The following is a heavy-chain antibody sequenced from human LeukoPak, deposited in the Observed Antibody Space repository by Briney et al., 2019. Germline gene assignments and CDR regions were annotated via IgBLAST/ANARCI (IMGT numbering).Heavy chain of an antibody. Sequence: GGSLRLSCTASRFTFSDYYMSWLRQAPGKGLEWVSYISSSGNTIYYADSVRGRFTISRDNAKISLYLQMNSLRAEDTAVYYCARLTPGYSSAYDYWGQGTLVTVSS. J-gene: IGHJ4*02. CDR3: ARLTPGYSSAYDY. CDR2: ISSSGNTI. CDR1: RFTFSDYY. V-gene: IGHV3-11*01. D-gene: IGHD2-15*01.